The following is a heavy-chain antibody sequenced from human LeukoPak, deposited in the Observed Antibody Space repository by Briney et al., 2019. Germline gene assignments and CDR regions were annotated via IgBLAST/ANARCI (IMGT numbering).Heavy chain of an antibody. CDR2: ISDSGGTT. CDR3: AKDRGVGGVITRWFYP. V-gene: IGHV3-23*01. J-gene: IGHJ5*02. CDR1: GFTFSSYA. Sequence: GGSLRLSCAASGFTFSSYAMNWVRQAPGKGLEWVSVISDSGGTTKYADSVKGRFTISRHTSTNTLYLQMNSLRAANTPVYYCAKDRGVGGVITRWFYPWGQGKLVSVSS. D-gene: IGHD3-16*01.